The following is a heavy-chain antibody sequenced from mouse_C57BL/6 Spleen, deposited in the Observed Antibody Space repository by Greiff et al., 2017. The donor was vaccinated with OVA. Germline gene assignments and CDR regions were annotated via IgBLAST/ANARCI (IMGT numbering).Heavy chain of an antibody. J-gene: IGHJ2*01. CDR1: GYAFSSSW. CDR3: ARDSSGYYFDY. V-gene: IGHV1-82*01. Sequence: VKVVESGPELVKPGASVKISCKASGYAFSSSWMNWVKQRPGKGLEWIGRIYPGDGDTNYNGKFKGKATLTADKSSSTAYMQLSSLTSEDSAVYFCARDSSGYYFDYWGQGTTLTVSS. CDR2: IYPGDGDT. D-gene: IGHD3-2*02.